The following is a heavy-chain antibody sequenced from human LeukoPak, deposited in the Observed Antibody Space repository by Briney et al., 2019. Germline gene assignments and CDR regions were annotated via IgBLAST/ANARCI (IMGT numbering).Heavy chain of an antibody. CDR3: ARGSHWVAAAGDAFDI. CDR2: INPNSGGT. Sequence: ASVKVSCKASGYTFTGYYIHWVRQAPGQGLEWMGWINPNSGGTIYAQKFQGRVTMTRDTSISTAYMELSRLRSDDTAVYYCARGSHWVAAAGDAFDIWGQGTMVTVSS. CDR1: GYTFTGYY. D-gene: IGHD6-13*01. J-gene: IGHJ3*02. V-gene: IGHV1-2*02.